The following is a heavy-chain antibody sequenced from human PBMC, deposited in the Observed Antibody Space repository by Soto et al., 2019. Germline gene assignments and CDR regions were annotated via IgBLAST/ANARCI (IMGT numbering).Heavy chain of an antibody. J-gene: IGHJ5*02. CDR1: GFTFSDYY. CDR3: ARPLVASWGYSPFDP. V-gene: IGHV3-11*05. CDR2: ITSDSSYT. Sequence: QVQLVESGGGLVKPGGSLRLSCAASGFTFSDYYMSWIRQAPGKGLEWVSYITSDSSYTKYADSVKGRFTISRDNAKNSLYLQMNSLRAEDTAVYYCARPLVASWGYSPFDPWGQGTLVTVSS. D-gene: IGHD7-27*01.